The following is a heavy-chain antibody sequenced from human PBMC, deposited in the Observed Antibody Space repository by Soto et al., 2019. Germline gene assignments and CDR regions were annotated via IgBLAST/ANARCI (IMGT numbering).Heavy chain of an antibody. CDR2: IYYSGST. D-gene: IGHD6-13*01. CDR1: GGSISSYY. CDR3: ARVSGLTAAGTFYYGMDV. V-gene: IGHV4-59*01. J-gene: IGHJ6*01. Sequence: QVQLQESGPGLVKPSETLSLTCTVSGGSISSYYWSWIRQPPGKGLEWIGYIYYSGSTNYNPSLKSRVTISVDTSKNQFSLKLSSVTAADTAVYYCARVSGLTAAGTFYYGMDVW.